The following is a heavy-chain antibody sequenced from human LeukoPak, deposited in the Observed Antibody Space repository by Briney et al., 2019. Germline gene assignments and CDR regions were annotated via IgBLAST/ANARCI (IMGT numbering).Heavy chain of an antibody. CDR1: GFTFDDYA. CDR3: ARDWGYSST. Sequence: SLRLSCAASGFTFDDYAMHWVRQAPGKGLEWVSGISWNSGSIGYADSVKGRFTISRDNSKNTLFLQMNSLRAEDTAVYYCARDWGYSSTWGQGTLVTVSS. CDR2: ISWNSGSI. D-gene: IGHD6-13*01. V-gene: IGHV3-9*01. J-gene: IGHJ5*02.